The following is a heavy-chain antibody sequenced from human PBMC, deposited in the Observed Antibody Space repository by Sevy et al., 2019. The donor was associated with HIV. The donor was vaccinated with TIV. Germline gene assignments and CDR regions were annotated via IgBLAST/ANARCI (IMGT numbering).Heavy chain of an antibody. CDR2: IYYSGST. D-gene: IGHD2-2*02. Sequence: SETLSLTCTVSGGSISSYYWSWIRQPPGKGLEWIGYIYYSGSTNYNPSLKSRVTISVDTSKNQFSLKLSSVTAADTAVYYCARVLRDCSRTSCYREGDAFDIWGQGTMVTVSS. CDR3: ARVLRDCSRTSCYREGDAFDI. V-gene: IGHV4-59*01. CDR1: GGSISSYY. J-gene: IGHJ3*02.